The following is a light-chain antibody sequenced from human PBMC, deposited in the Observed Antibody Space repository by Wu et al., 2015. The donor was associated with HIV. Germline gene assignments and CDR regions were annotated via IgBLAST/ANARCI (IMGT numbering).Light chain of an antibody. J-gene: IGKJ2*01. CDR3: QQTSITPYT. CDR1: ENIEKY. Sequence: DIQMTQSPSSLSASVGDRVTLTCRASENIEKYLNWYQQKPGKAPKLLVYAASTLETGVSSTFSGSGSGTDFTLTISSLRADDFATYYCQQTSITPYTFGRGPSWRSN. V-gene: IGKV1-39*01. CDR2: AAS.